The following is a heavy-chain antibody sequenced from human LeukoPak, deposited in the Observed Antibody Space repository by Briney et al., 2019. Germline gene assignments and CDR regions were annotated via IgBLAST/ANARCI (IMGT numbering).Heavy chain of an antibody. D-gene: IGHD3-10*01. J-gene: IGHJ4*02. CDR3: AKDVVEDYYGSGSYYKID. CDR1: GFTFSSYA. V-gene: IGHV3-23*01. CDR2: ISGSGGST. Sequence: GGSLRLSCAASGFTFSSYAMSWVRQAPGKGLEWVSAISGSGGSTYYADSVKGRFTISRDNSKNTLYLQMNSLRAEDTAVYYCAKDVVEDYYGSGSYYKIDWGQGTLVTVSS.